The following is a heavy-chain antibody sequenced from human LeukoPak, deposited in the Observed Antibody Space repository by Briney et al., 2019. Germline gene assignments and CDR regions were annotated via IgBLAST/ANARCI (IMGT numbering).Heavy chain of an antibody. Sequence: GASVKVSRKASGNTFSNYGFSWVRQAPGQGLEWMGWINANSGNTDYAQNFQGRVTLTTDTSTNVAYMELRSLTSDDTAVYYCARDVGVTRFDPWGQGTLVTVSS. CDR2: INANSGNT. CDR1: GNTFSNYG. J-gene: IGHJ5*02. CDR3: ARDVGVTRFDP. D-gene: IGHD3-22*01. V-gene: IGHV1-18*01.